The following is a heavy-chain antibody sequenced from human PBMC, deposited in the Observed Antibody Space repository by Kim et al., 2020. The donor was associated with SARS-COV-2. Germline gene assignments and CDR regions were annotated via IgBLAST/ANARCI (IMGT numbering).Heavy chain of an antibody. D-gene: IGHD3-10*01. V-gene: IGHV4-39*01. CDR3: ARHVPPRLAYGSGSYYGRYFDY. CDR2: IYYSGST. J-gene: IGHJ4*02. Sequence: SETLSLTCTVSGGSISSSSYYWGWIRQPPGKGLEWIGSIYYSGSTYYNPSLKSRVTISVDTSKNQFSLKLSSVTAADTAVYYCARHVPPRLAYGSGSYYGRYFDYWGQGTLVTVSS. CDR1: GGSISSSSYY.